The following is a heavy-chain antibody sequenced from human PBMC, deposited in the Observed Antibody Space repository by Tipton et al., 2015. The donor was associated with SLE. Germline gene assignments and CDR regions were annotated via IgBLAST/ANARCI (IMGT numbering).Heavy chain of an antibody. CDR3: ARDPGGDQGYDY. V-gene: IGHV6-1*01. CDR2: TYYRSKWTY. J-gene: IGHJ4*02. D-gene: IGHD2-21*01. Sequence: LVQSSQTLSLTCAISGDSVSSNVAAWNWIRQSPSRGLEWLGRTYYRSKWTYDYAVSVKSRIIIKPDTSKNQFSLQLNSVTPEDTAVYYCARDPGGDQGYDYWGQGTVVTVSS. CDR1: GDSVSSNVAA.